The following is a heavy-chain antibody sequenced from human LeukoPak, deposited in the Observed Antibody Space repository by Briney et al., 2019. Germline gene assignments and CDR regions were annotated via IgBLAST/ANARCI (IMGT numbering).Heavy chain of an antibody. CDR1: GFTFDDYA. V-gene: IGHV3-23*01. Sequence: GGSLRLSCAASGFTFDDYAMHWVRHAPGKGLEWVSGISWNSGSTYYADSVKGRFTISRDNSKNTLYLQMNSLRAEDTAVYYCAKAYDYVGWYFDLWGRGTLVTVSS. CDR3: AKAYDYVGWYFDL. J-gene: IGHJ2*01. CDR2: ISWNSGST. D-gene: IGHD3-16*01.